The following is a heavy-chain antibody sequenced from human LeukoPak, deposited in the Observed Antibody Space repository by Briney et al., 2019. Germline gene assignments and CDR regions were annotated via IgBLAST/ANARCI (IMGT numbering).Heavy chain of an antibody. Sequence: ASVKVSCKAFGYTFTGYYMHWVRQAPGQGLEWMGRINPNSGGTNYAQKFQGRVTMTRDTSISTAYMELSRLRSDDTAVYYCARVLTGYSSSWYYWGQGTLVTVSS. D-gene: IGHD6-13*01. CDR2: INPNSGGT. J-gene: IGHJ4*02. CDR3: ARVLTGYSSSWYY. V-gene: IGHV1-2*06. CDR1: GYTFTGYY.